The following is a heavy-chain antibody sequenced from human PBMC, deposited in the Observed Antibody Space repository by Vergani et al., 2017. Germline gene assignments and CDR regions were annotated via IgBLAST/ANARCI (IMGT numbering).Heavy chain of an antibody. V-gene: IGHV4-38-2*02. Sequence: QVQLQESGPGLVKPSETLSLTCTVSGYSINSGYYWGWIRQPPGKGLEWIATIYHSGNTYYNPSLKSRVTLSVDTSRNHFSLNLTSVTAADTAMYYCARHSRAHCVSTSCYWPLPLRYGGQGALVTVSS. CDR1: GYSINSGYY. CDR3: ARHSRAHCVSTSCYWPLPLRY. J-gene: IGHJ4*02. D-gene: IGHD2-2*01. CDR2: IYHSGNT.